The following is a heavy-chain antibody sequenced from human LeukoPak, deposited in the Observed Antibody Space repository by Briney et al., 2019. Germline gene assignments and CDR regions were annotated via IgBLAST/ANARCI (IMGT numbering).Heavy chain of an antibody. CDR3: ARGSASGAFDI. J-gene: IGHJ3*02. Sequence: GGSLTLSCAPSGFTFSSYWMSWVRQAPGKGLEWVANIKQDGSEKYYVDSVKGRFTISRDNAKNSLYLQMNSLRAEDTAVYYCARGSASGAFDIWGQGTMVTVSS. CDR1: GFTFSSYW. D-gene: IGHD6-6*01. CDR2: IKQDGSEK. V-gene: IGHV3-7*01.